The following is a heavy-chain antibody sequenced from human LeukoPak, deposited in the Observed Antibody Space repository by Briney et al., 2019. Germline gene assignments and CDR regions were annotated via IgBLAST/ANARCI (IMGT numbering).Heavy chain of an antibody. CDR3: ARDPGIAATGDALDI. Sequence: SETLSLTCTVSGGSIRNNCWSWVRQPAGRGLEWLGHIYATGSTNYNPSLRSRVTMSVDKSKNQFSLNLRSVTAADTAIYYCARDPGIAATGDALDIWGQGTVVTVSS. CDR2: IYATGST. V-gene: IGHV4-4*07. D-gene: IGHD6-13*01. CDR1: GGSIRNNC. J-gene: IGHJ3*02.